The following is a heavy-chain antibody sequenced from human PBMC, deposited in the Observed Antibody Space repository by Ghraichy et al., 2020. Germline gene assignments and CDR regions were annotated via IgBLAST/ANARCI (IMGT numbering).Heavy chain of an antibody. J-gene: IGHJ4*02. D-gene: IGHD1-26*01. V-gene: IGHV3-23*01. CDR3: AKNLRPSGSYASD. CDR1: GFSFTNYA. CDR2: ATGTGGIT. Sequence: GGSLRLSCAASGFSFTNYAISWVRQAPGKGLEWVSVATGTGGITYYADSVKGRFTISRDNSKSTVYLQMNSLRVEDTALYYCAKNLRPSGSYASDWGQGYFVTVFS.